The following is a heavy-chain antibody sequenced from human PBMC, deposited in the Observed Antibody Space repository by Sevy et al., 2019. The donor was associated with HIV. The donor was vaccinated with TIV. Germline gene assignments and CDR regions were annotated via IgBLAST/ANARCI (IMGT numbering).Heavy chain of an antibody. D-gene: IGHD6-19*01. V-gene: IGHV3-53*01. Sequence: GGSLRLSCAASGFTVSSNYMSWVRQAPGKGLEWVSVIYSGGSTYYEDSVKGRFTISRDNSKNTLYLQMNSLRAEDTAVYYCARYSSGWCLNYWGQGTLVTVSS. J-gene: IGHJ4*02. CDR2: IYSGGST. CDR3: ARYSSGWCLNY. CDR1: GFTVSSNY.